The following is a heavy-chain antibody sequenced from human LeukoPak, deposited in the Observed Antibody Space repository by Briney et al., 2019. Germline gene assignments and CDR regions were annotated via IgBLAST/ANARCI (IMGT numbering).Heavy chain of an antibody. Sequence: SVKVSCKASGYTFTSYGISWVRQAPGQGLEWMGRIIPILGIANYAQKFQGRVTITADKSTSTAYMELSSLRSEDTAVYYCARGIVGATTLRFDYWGQGTLVTVSS. V-gene: IGHV1-69*04. CDR2: IIPILGIA. CDR1: GYTFTSYG. CDR3: ARGIVGATTLRFDY. J-gene: IGHJ4*02. D-gene: IGHD1-26*01.